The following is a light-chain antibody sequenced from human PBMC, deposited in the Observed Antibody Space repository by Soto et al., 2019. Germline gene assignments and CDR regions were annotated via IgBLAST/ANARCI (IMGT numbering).Light chain of an antibody. J-gene: IGLJ2*01. CDR2: EVS. V-gene: IGLV2-14*01. Sequence: QSALTQPASVSGSPGQSITISCTGTSSDVGGYNYVSWYQQHPGKAPKLMIYEVSNWPSGVSNRFSGSKSGNTASLTISGLQAEDEAYYYCSSYTSSSPVVFGGGTKLTVL. CDR1: SSDVGGYNY. CDR3: SSYTSSSPVV.